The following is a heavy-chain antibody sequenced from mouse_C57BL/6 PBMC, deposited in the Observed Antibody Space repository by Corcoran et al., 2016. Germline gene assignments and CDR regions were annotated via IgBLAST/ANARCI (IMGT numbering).Heavy chain of an antibody. CDR1: GYTFTTYG. D-gene: IGHD2-1*01. Sequence: QIQLVQSGPELKKPGETVKISCKASGYTFTTYGMSWVKQAPGKGLKWMGWINTYSGVPTYADDFKGRFAFSLETSASTAYLQINNLKNEDTATYFWARRGVIYYGNYGAMDYWGQGTSVTVSS. J-gene: IGHJ4*01. V-gene: IGHV9-3*01. CDR3: ARRGVIYYGNYGAMDY. CDR2: INTYSGVP.